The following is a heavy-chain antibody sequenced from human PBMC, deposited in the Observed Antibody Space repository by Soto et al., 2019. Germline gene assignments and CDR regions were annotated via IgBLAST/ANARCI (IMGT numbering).Heavy chain of an antibody. J-gene: IGHJ5*02. V-gene: IGHV3-11*01. CDR2: IHSSGTTI. CDR1: GFTFRDYY. Sequence: PXVCLRLSCAASGFTFRDYYMTGIRQAPGKGLEWVSYIHSSGTTIYYADSVKGRFTISRDNAKNSLYLQMNSLRAEDTAMYYCARAVNWNEFDPWAQGTLVTVSS. D-gene: IGHD1-1*01. CDR3: ARAVNWNEFDP.